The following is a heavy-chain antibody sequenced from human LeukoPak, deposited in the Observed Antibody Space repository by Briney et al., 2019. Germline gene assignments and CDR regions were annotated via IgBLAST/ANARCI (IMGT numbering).Heavy chain of an antibody. V-gene: IGHV4-59*01. Sequence: SETLSLTCTVSGGSISSYYWSWIRQPPGKGLEWIGYIYYSGGTNYNPSLKSRVTISVDTSKNQFSLKLSSVTAADTAVYYCARELWFGELGWFDPWGQGTLVTVSS. CDR1: GGSISSYY. CDR3: ARELWFGELGWFDP. D-gene: IGHD3-10*01. J-gene: IGHJ5*02. CDR2: IYYSGGT.